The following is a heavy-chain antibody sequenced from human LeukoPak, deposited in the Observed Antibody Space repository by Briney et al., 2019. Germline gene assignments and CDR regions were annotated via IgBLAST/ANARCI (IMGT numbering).Heavy chain of an antibody. D-gene: IGHD5-24*01. V-gene: IGHV4-34*01. CDR3: ARGPLEMATTKDRFDY. Sequence: SETLSLTCAVYGGSFSGYYWSWIRQPPGKGLEWIGEINHSGSTNYNPSLKSRVTISVDTSKNQFSLKLSSVTAADTAVYYCARGPLEMATTKDRFDYWGQGTLVTVSS. J-gene: IGHJ4*02. CDR1: GGSFSGYY. CDR2: INHSGST.